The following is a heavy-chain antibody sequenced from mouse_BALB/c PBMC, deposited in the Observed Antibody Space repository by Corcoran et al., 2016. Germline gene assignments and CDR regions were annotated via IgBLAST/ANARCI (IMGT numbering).Heavy chain of an antibody. CDR2: IDPETGGT. CDR3: TRSGRYDGDYYAMDY. CDR1: GYTFTDYE. D-gene: IGHD2-14*01. J-gene: IGHJ4*01. V-gene: IGHV1-15*01. Sequence: QVQLQQSGAELVRPGASVKLSCKASGYTFTDYEMHWVKQTPVHGLEWMGAIDPETGGTAYNQKFKGKATQTADRSSSTAYMELRSLTSEDSAVYYCTRSGRYDGDYYAMDYWGQGTSVTVSS.